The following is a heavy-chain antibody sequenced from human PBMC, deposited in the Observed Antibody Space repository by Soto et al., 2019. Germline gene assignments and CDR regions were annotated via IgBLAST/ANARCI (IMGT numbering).Heavy chain of an antibody. Sequence: QVQLQESGPGLVKPSGTLSLTCAVSSGSISSSNWWSWVRQPPGKGLEWIGEIYHSGSTNYNPSLQSRATISVDKCKNQFSLKLSSVTAADTAVYYCARDSSTVNVNDRNWYFALWGRGTLVTVSS. CDR2: IYHSGST. V-gene: IGHV4-4*02. CDR3: ARDSSTVNVNDRNWYFAL. J-gene: IGHJ2*01. CDR1: SGSISSSNW. D-gene: IGHD4-17*01.